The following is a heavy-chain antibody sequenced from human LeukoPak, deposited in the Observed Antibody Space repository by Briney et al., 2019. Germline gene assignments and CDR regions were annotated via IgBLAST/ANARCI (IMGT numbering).Heavy chain of an antibody. CDR3: ARDLTCSSTSCYLGMDV. J-gene: IGHJ6*02. CDR1: GGTFSSYA. V-gene: IGHV1-69*04. D-gene: IGHD2-2*01. Sequence: ASVKVSCKASGGTFSSYAISWVRQAPGQGLEWMGRIIPILGIANYAQKFQGRVTITADKSTSTAYMELSSLRSEDTAVYYCARDLTCSSTSCYLGMDVWGQGTTVTVSS. CDR2: IIPILGIA.